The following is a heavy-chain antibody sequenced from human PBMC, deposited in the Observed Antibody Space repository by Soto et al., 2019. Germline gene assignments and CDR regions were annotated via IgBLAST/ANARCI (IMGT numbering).Heavy chain of an antibody. CDR3: ARESMWAPDY. V-gene: IGHV3-74*01. CDR2: INGDGSST. Sequence: EVQLVESGGGLVQPGGSLRLSCAASGFTFSIYWMHWVRQAPGKGLEWVSRINGDGSSTSNAYPVKGRFTISRDNAKNTLYLEMNSLRAEDTAVYYCARESMWAPDYWGQGTLVAVSS. D-gene: IGHD1-26*01. CDR1: GFTFSIYW. J-gene: IGHJ4*02.